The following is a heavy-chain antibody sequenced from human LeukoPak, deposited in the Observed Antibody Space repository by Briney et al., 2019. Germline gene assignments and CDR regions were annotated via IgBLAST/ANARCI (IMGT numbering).Heavy chain of an antibody. D-gene: IGHD2-21*02. CDR2: VSNDGSKR. CDR1: GFTFSSYG. J-gene: IGHJ4*02. Sequence: GRSLRLSCAASGFTFSSYGMHWVRQAPGKGLEGGAVVSNDGSKRYYADSVKGRFTISRDNSKDTLYLQMDSLRAEDTAVYYCAKDRCRLGDCYFDYWGQGTLVTVSS. CDR3: AKDRCRLGDCYFDY. V-gene: IGHV3-30*18.